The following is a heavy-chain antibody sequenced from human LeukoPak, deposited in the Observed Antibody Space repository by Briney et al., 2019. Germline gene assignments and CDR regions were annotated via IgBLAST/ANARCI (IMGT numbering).Heavy chain of an antibody. CDR2: IYFSGNT. V-gene: IGHV4-59*01. Sequence: PSETLSLTCTVSGASNSSYYWNWIRQPPGKGLEWIGYIYFSGNTNYNPSLKSRVTISVDTSKNQFSLKLSSVTAADTAVYYCARDLGSVGEDYWGQGTLVTVSS. J-gene: IGHJ4*02. CDR1: GASNSSYY. CDR3: ARDLGSVGEDY. D-gene: IGHD3-10*01.